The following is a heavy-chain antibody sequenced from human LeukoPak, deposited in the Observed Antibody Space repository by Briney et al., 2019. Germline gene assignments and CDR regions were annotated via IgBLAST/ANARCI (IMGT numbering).Heavy chain of an antibody. J-gene: IGHJ6*03. Sequence: ASVKVSRKASGYTFTGYYMHWVRQAPGQGLEWMGWINPNSGGTNYAQKFQGRVTMTRDTSISTAYMELSRLRSDDTAVYYCAREIVVVVAATPQYYYYYMDVWGKGTTVTVSS. CDR1: GYTFTGYY. D-gene: IGHD2-15*01. V-gene: IGHV1-2*02. CDR3: AREIVVVVAATPQYYYYYMDV. CDR2: INPNSGGT.